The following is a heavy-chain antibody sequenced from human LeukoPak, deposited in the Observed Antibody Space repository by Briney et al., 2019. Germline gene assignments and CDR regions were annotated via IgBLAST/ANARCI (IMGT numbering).Heavy chain of an antibody. CDR1: GGTFSSYA. Sequence: SVKVSCKASGGTFSSYALSWVRQAPGQGLEWMGRIVPIIGIANYAQKFQGRLTITADKPTSTVFLELRSLRSEDTAVYYCARDGRIRSRDAFDIWGQGTMVTVSS. CDR2: IVPIIGIA. J-gene: IGHJ3*02. V-gene: IGHV1-69*04. CDR3: ARDGRIRSRDAFDI. D-gene: IGHD1-26*01.